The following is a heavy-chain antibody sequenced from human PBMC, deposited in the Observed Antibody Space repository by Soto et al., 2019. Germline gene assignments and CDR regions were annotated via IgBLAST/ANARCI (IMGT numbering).Heavy chain of an antibody. V-gene: IGHV1-2*04. CDR2: INPNSGGT. CDR3: AREGPVNCSGGSCYRYGMDV. CDR1: GYTFTGYY. Sequence: QVQLVQSGAEVKKPGASVKVSCKASGYTFTGYYMHWGRQAPGQGLEWMGWINPNSGGTNYAQKFQGWVTMTRDTSISRAYMELSRLRSDDTAVYYCAREGPVNCSGGSCYRYGMDVWGQGTTVTVSS. J-gene: IGHJ6*02. D-gene: IGHD2-15*01.